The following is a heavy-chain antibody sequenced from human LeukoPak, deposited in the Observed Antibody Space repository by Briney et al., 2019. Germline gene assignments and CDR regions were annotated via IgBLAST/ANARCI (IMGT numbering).Heavy chain of an antibody. V-gene: IGHV4-34*01. D-gene: IGHD5-18*01. J-gene: IGHJ4*02. CDR2: INHSGST. Sequence: SETLSLTCAVYGGSFSGYYWSWTRQPPGRGLEWIGEINHSGSTNYNPSLKSRVTISVDTSKNQFSLKLSSVTAADTAVYYCARGRSGYSYGPRFDYWGQGTLVTVSS. CDR1: GGSFSGYY. CDR3: ARGRSGYSYGPRFDY.